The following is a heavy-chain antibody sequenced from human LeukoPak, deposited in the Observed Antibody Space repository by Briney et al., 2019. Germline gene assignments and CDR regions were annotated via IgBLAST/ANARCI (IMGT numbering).Heavy chain of an antibody. J-gene: IGHJ4*02. CDR3: ASHITQAGPFDY. CDR1: GGSISSYY. Sequence: SETLSLTCTVSGGSISSYYWSWIRQPPGKGLEWIGYIYTSGSTNYNPSLKSRVTISVDTSKNQFSLKLSSVTAADPAVYYCASHITQAGPFDYWGQGTLVTVSS. V-gene: IGHV4-4*09. D-gene: IGHD3-10*01. CDR2: IYTSGST.